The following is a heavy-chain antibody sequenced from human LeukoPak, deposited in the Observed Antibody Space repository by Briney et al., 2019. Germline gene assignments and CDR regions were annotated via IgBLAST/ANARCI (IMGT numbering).Heavy chain of an antibody. CDR3: ARDLERRDGVFIDY. Sequence: ASVKVSCKASGYTFTGYYMHWVRQAPGQGLEWMGWINPNSGGTNYAQKFQGRVTMTRDTSISTAYMELSRLRSDDTAVYYCARDLERRDGVFIDYWGQGTLVTVSS. J-gene: IGHJ4*02. CDR1: GYTFTGYY. V-gene: IGHV1-2*02. CDR2: INPNSGGT. D-gene: IGHD1-1*01.